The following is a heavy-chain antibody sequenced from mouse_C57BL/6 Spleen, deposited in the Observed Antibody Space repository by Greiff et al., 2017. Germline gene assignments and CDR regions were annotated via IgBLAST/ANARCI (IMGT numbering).Heavy chain of an antibody. CDR3: TRWRAPNY. CDR2: IDPETGGT. Sequence: QVHVKQSGAELVRPGASVTLSCKASGYTFTDYEMHWVKQTPVHGLEWIGAIDPETGGTAYNQKFKGKAILTADKSSSTAYMELRSLTSEDSAVYYCTRWRAPNYWGQGTTLTVSS. J-gene: IGHJ2*01. D-gene: IGHD3-1*01. CDR1: GYTFTDYE. V-gene: IGHV1-15*01.